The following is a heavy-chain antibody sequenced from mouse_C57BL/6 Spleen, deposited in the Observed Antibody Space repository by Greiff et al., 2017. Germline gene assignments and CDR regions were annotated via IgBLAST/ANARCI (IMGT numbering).Heavy chain of an antibody. V-gene: IGHV1-61*01. D-gene: IGHD1-2*01. CDR3: ARGYYGHRYFDV. CDR1: GYTFTSYW. Sequence: QVQLQQPGAELVRPGSSVKLSCKASGYTFTSYWMDWVKQRPGQGLEWIGNIYPSDSETHYNQKFKDKATLTVDKSSSTAYMQLSSLISEDSAVYYCARGYYGHRYFDVWGTGTTVTVSS. J-gene: IGHJ1*03. CDR2: IYPSDSET.